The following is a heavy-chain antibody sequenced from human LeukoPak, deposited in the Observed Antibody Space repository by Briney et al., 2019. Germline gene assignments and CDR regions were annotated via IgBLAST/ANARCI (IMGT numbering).Heavy chain of an antibody. V-gene: IGHV3-30*02. CDR1: GVMFSNSD. Sequence: QPGGSLRLSCASSGVMFSNSDMHWVRQAPGKGLEWVAFIRSDGTDTFYGDSVKGRFTISRDNSKNTLFLQMNSLTPEDTAIYYCAKNRVGQTYADAFEIWGQGTMVTVSS. CDR2: IRSDGTDT. D-gene: IGHD5-24*01. J-gene: IGHJ3*02. CDR3: AKNRVGQTYADAFEI.